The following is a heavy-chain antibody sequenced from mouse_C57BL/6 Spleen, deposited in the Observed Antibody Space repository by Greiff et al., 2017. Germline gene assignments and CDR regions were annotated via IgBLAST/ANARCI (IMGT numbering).Heavy chain of an antibody. Sequence: EVKLVESGPELVKPGASVKISCKASGYSFTGYYMNWVKQSPEKSLEWIGEINPSTGGTTYNQKFKAKATLTVDKSSSTAYMQLKSLTSEDSAVYYCARFTTGLAYWGQGTLVTVSA. V-gene: IGHV1-42*01. CDR3: ARFTTGLAY. CDR1: GYSFTGYY. J-gene: IGHJ3*01. D-gene: IGHD1-1*01. CDR2: INPSTGGT.